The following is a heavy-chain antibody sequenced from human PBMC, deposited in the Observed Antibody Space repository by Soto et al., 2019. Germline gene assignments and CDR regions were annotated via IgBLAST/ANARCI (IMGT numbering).Heavy chain of an antibody. D-gene: IGHD6-6*01. CDR3: ARKGEPWGPSSSSSLDY. V-gene: IGHV3-23*01. CDR1: GFTFSSYA. CDR2: ISGSGGST. Sequence: GGSLRLSCAASGFTFSSYAMSWVRQAPGKGLEWVSAISGSGGSTYYADSVKGRFTISRDNSKNTLYLQMNSLRAEDTAVYYCARKGEPWGPSSSSSLDYWGQGTLVTVSS. J-gene: IGHJ4*02.